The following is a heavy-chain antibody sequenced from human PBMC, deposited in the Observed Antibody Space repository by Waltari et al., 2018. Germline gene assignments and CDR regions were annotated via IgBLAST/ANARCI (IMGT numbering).Heavy chain of an antibody. CDR3: AGSSSSPAFYYYYGMDV. CDR1: GGSFSGYY. J-gene: IGHJ6*02. V-gene: IGHV4-34*01. CDR2: INHSGST. Sequence: QVQLQQWGAGLLKPSETLSLTCAVYGGSFSGYYWCWIRQPPGKGLAWIGEINHSGSTNYNPYVKSRVTIAIDTSKNQVSLKLSSVTAADTAVYYCAGSSSSPAFYYYYGMDVWGQGTTVTVSS. D-gene: IGHD6-13*01.